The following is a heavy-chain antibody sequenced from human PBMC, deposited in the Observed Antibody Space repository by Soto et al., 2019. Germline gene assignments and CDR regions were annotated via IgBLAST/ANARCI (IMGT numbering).Heavy chain of an antibody. CDR3: ARGPAGNYYYSGMDV. J-gene: IGHJ6*04. CDR1: GGSFSGYY. CDR2: INHSGST. Sequence: ETLSLTCAVYGGSFSGYYWSWIRQPPGKGLEWIGEINHSGSTNYNPSLKSRVTISVDTSKNQFSLKLSSVTAADTAVYYCARGPAGNYYYSGMDVWGKGTTVTVSS. V-gene: IGHV4-34*01.